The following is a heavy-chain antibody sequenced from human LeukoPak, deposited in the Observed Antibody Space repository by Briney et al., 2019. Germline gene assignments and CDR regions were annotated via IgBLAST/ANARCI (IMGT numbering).Heavy chain of an antibody. Sequence: ASVKVSCKASGYTFTSYGISWVRQAPGQGLEWMGWISAYNGNTNYAQKLQGRVTMTTDTSTSTAYMELRSLRSDDTAVYYCARDHPLPDLRYFDTYFYGMDVWGQGTTVTVSS. V-gene: IGHV1-18*01. CDR2: ISAYNGNT. CDR1: GYTFTSYG. CDR3: ARDHPLPDLRYFDTYFYGMDV. D-gene: IGHD3-9*01. J-gene: IGHJ6*02.